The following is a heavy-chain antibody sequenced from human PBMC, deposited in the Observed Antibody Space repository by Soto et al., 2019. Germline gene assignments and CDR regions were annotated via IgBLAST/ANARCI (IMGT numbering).Heavy chain of an antibody. CDR1: GITFITNY. V-gene: IGHV3-66*01. D-gene: IGHD5-12*01. CDR2: IYSEGST. J-gene: IGHJ4*02. CDR3: TRDPTTSTVTDY. Sequence: EVQLVESGGAWVRPGGSLGLSCAASGITFITNYFSWFRQAPGQGLEWVSGIYSEGSTHYADPVKGRFTISRDNSKDTLYLQMNTLRAEDTGVYYCTRDPTTSTVTDYWGQGTVVTVSS.